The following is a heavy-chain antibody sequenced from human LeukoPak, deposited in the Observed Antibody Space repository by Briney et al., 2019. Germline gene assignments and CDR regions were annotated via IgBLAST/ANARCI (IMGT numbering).Heavy chain of an antibody. J-gene: IGHJ4*02. CDR3: AIMDSGYDLDY. D-gene: IGHD5-12*01. CDR2: IIPIFGTA. V-gene: IGHV1-69*05. CDR1: GGTFSSYA. Sequence: ASVKVSCKASGGTFSSYAISWVRQAPGQGLEWMGRIIPIFGTANYAQKFQGRVTITTDESTGTAYMELSSLRSEDTAVYYCAIMDSGYDLDYWGQGTLVTVSS.